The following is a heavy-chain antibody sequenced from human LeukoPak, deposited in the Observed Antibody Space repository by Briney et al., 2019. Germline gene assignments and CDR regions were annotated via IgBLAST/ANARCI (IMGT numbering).Heavy chain of an antibody. V-gene: IGHV4-34*01. CDR1: GGSFNDYY. CDR2: INLRGST. J-gene: IGHJ4*02. CDR3: ARDPMVRGFSSWVLY. Sequence: KPSETLSLTCAVYGGSFNDYYWNWIRQPPGKGLEWIGEINLRGSTTYNPSLKSRVTISLDESKNQFSLKLSSVTAADTAVYYCARDPMVRGFSSWVLYWGQGTLVTVSS. D-gene: IGHD3-10*01.